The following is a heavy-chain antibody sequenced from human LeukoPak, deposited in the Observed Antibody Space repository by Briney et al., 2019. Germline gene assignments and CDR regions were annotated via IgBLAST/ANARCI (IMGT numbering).Heavy chain of an antibody. V-gene: IGHV4-59*01. CDR1: GASISDYY. J-gene: IGHJ5*02. CDR2: VYYTGIT. Sequence: SETLSLTCSISGASISDYYYNWIRQPPGKGLEWIGYVYYTGITNFNPSLKSRVTMSVDTSKNRFSLKMSSVTAADTAVYYCARVLLSSGYSTWGQGTLVTVSS. CDR3: ARVLLSSGYST. D-gene: IGHD3-22*01.